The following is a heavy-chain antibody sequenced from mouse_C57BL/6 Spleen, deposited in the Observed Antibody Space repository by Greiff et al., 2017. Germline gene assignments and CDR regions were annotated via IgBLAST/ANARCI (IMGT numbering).Heavy chain of an antibody. CDR1: GFTFSDYG. D-gene: IGHD2-3*01. CDR3: ARNYDGYYWFAY. Sequence: EVQGVESGGGLVKPGGSLKLSCAASGFTFSDYGMHWVRQAPEKGLEWVAYISSGSSTIYYADTVKGRFTISRDNAKHTLFLQMTSLRSEDTAMYYCARNYDGYYWFAYWGQGTLVTVSA. CDR2: ISSGSSTI. V-gene: IGHV5-17*01. J-gene: IGHJ3*01.